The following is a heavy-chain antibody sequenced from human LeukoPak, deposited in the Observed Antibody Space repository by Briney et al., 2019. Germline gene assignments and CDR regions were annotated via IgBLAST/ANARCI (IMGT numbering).Heavy chain of an antibody. D-gene: IGHD6-13*01. CDR2: INHSGST. CDR3: ASHAIAAAHPNWFDP. V-gene: IGHV4-34*01. Sequence: SETLSLTCAVYGGSFSGYYWSWIRQPPGKGLEWIGEINHSGSTYYNPSLKSRVTISVDTSKNQFSLKLSSVTAADTAVYYCASHAIAAAHPNWFDPWGQGTLVTVSS. CDR1: GGSFSGYY. J-gene: IGHJ5*02.